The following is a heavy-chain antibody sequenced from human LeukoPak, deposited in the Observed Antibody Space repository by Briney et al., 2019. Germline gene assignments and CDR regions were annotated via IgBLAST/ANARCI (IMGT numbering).Heavy chain of an antibody. CDR2: IYSIGTT. CDR1: GGSISSYY. J-gene: IGHJ6*02. D-gene: IGHD3-16*01. V-gene: IGHV3-66*01. Sequence: PSETLSLTCTVSGGSISSYYWSWVRQAPGKGLEWVSVIYSIGTTYYADSVRGRFTISRDDSKNTLYLQMNSLRVEDTAVCYCARDFRIGGVWGQGTTVTVSS. CDR3: ARDFRIGGV.